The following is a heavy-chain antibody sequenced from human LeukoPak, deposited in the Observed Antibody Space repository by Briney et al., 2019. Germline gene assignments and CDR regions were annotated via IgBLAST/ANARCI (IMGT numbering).Heavy chain of an antibody. CDR2: IYSGGST. J-gene: IGHJ4*02. Sequence: GGSLRLSRAAPGFTVSSKQISWVRQAPGKGLEWVSVIYSGGSTYYADSVKGRFTISRDNSKNTLYLQMNSLRAEDTAVYYCAAFSAWGQGTLVTVST. D-gene: IGHD2/OR15-2a*01. V-gene: IGHV3-53*01. CDR3: AAFSA. CDR1: GFTVSSKQ.